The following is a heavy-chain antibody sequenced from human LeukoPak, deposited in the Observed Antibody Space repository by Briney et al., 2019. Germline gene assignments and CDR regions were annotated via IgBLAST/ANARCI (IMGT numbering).Heavy chain of an antibody. CDR3: ARDRWFGESYYFDY. V-gene: IGHV4-39*07. D-gene: IGHD3-10*01. CDR2: IYYSGST. J-gene: IGHJ4*02. Sequence: SETLSLTCTVSGGSVSGSPYYWGWIRQPPGKGLEWIGNIYYSGSTYYNPSLKSRVTISVDTSKHQFSLKLSSVTAADTAVYYCARDRWFGESYYFDYWGQGTLVTVSS. CDR1: GGSVSGSPYY.